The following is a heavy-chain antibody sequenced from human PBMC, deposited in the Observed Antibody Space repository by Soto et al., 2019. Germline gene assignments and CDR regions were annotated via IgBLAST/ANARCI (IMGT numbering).Heavy chain of an antibody. CDR1: GYTFTSYY. CDR2: INPSGGST. CDR3: ARERGYSCSSLNYYYYYGMDV. Sequence: ASVKVSCKASGYTFTSYYMHWVRQAPGQGLEWMGIINPSGGSTSYAQKFQGRVTMTRDTSTSTVYMELSSLRSEDTAVYYCARERGYSCSSLNYYYYYGMDVWGQGTTVTGSS. J-gene: IGHJ6*02. V-gene: IGHV1-46*01. D-gene: IGHD6-6*01.